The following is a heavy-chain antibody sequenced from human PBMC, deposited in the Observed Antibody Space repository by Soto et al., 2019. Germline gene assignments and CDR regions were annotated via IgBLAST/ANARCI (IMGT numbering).Heavy chain of an antibody. CDR3: ARAPYKRELPYFDY. CDR2: IYYSGST. CDR1: GGSISSGGYY. J-gene: IGHJ4*02. D-gene: IGHD1-26*01. Sequence: PSETLSLTCTVSGGSISSGGYYWSWIRQHPGKGLEWIGYIYYSGSTYYNPSLKSRVTISVDMSKNQFSLKLSSVTAADTAVYYCARAPYKRELPYFDYWGQGTLVTVS. V-gene: IGHV4-31*03.